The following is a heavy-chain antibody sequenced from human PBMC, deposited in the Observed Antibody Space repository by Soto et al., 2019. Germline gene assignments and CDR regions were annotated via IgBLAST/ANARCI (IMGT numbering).Heavy chain of an antibody. V-gene: IGHV3-33*01. D-gene: IGHD6-13*01. Sequence: GGSLRLSCAASGFTFSSYGMHWVRQAPGKGLEWVAVIWYDGSNKYYADSVKGRFTISRDNSKNTLYLQMNSLRAEDTAVYYCNMWGIAAAGTAFDIWGQGTMVTVSS. J-gene: IGHJ3*02. CDR3: NMWGIAAAGTAFDI. CDR1: GFTFSSYG. CDR2: IWYDGSNK.